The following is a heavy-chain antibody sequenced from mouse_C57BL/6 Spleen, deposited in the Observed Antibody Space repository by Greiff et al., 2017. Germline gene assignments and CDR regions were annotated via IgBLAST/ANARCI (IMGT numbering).Heavy chain of an antibody. D-gene: IGHD1-1*01. Sequence: QVQLQQPGAELVKPGASVKLSCKASGYTFTSYWMHWVKQRPGQGLEWIGMIHPNSGSTNYNEKFKSKATLTVDKSSSTAYMQLSSLTSEDSAVYYCARSGYYGSSYGYFEVWGTGTTVTVSS. CDR2: IHPNSGST. CDR1: GYTFTSYW. J-gene: IGHJ1*03. CDR3: ARSGYYGSSYGYFEV. V-gene: IGHV1-64*01.